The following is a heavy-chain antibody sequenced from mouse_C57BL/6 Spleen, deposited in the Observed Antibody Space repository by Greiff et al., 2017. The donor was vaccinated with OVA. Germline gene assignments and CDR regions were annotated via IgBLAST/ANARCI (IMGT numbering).Heavy chain of an antibody. CDR2: IYPRDGST. Sequence: VKLQESGPELVKPGASVKLSCKASGYTFTSYDINWVKQRPGQGLEWIGWIYPRDGSTKYNEKFKGKATLTVDTSSSTAYMELHSLTSEDSAVYFCARKLRSAWFAYWGQGTLVTVSA. CDR1: GYTFTSYD. J-gene: IGHJ3*01. D-gene: IGHD1-1*01. V-gene: IGHV1-85*01. CDR3: ARKLRSAWFAY.